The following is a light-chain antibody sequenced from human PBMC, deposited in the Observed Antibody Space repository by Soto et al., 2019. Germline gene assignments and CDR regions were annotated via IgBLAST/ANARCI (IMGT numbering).Light chain of an antibody. CDR1: QSVSSSY. Sequence: EIVLTQSPGTLSLSPGVRATLSCRASQSVSSSYLAWYQQKPGQAPRVLIYGASSRATGIPDRFSASGSGTDFTLTISRLEPEDFAVYYCQQYSTSLPWTFGQGTKVEIK. V-gene: IGKV3-20*01. CDR2: GAS. CDR3: QQYSTSLPWT. J-gene: IGKJ1*01.